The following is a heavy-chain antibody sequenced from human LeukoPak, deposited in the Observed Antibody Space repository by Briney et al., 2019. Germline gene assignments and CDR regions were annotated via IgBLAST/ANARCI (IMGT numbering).Heavy chain of an antibody. CDR3: ARVLEDYYDSSGYSDAFDI. CDR1: GGSISTYY. Sequence: PSETLSLTCTVSGGSISTYYWTWIRQPPGKGLEWIGYISYSGSTNYNPFLKSRVTISVDTSKNQFSLKLSSVTAADTAVYYCARVLEDYYDSSGYSDAFDIWGQGTMVTVSS. J-gene: IGHJ3*02. D-gene: IGHD3-22*01. V-gene: IGHV4-59*01. CDR2: ISYSGST.